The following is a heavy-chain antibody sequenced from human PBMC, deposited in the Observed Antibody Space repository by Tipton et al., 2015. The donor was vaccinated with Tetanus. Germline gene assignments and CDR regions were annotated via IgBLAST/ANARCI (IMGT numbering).Heavy chain of an antibody. Sequence: QVQLVQSGTEMKKPGASVKVSCKASGYTFTTYGISWVRQAPGQGLEWMRWRGGFNGRYNDAQRFQDRVTMTTEIATSSVYMELRGLRSDDTALYFCARAGPPPFYNYGMDVWGQGTTVIVSS. V-gene: IGHV1-18*04. CDR2: RGGFNGRY. J-gene: IGHJ6*02. CDR3: ARAGPPPFYNYGMDV. D-gene: IGHD1-14*01. CDR1: GYTFTTYG.